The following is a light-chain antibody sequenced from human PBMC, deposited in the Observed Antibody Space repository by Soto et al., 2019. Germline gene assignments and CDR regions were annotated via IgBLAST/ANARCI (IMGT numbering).Light chain of an antibody. CDR1: QDIGNY. V-gene: IGKV1-5*01. J-gene: IGKJ1*01. CDR2: DAS. Sequence: DIQMTQSPSSLSASVGDRVTITCQASQDIGNYLNWYQQKPGKAPKLLIYDASSLESGVPSRFSGSGSGTEFTRTISSLQPDDFATYYCQQYSSYRTVGQGTKVDIK. CDR3: QQYSSYRT.